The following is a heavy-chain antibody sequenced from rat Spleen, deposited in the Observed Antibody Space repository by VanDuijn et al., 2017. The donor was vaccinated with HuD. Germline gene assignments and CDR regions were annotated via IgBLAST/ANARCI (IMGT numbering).Heavy chain of an antibody. CDR3: TRSWGYYYDGSPQWFAY. D-gene: IGHD1-12*03. CDR1: GFSLTSYH. J-gene: IGHJ3*01. Sequence: QVQLKESGPGLVQPSQTLSLTCTVSGFSLTSYHVSWVRQPPGKGLEWMGVIWTGGSTAYNSLLKSRLTINRDTSKSQVFLKMNSLQTDDTAIYFCTRSWGYYYDGSPQWFAYWGQGTLVTVSS. CDR2: IWTGGST. V-gene: IGHV2-43*01.